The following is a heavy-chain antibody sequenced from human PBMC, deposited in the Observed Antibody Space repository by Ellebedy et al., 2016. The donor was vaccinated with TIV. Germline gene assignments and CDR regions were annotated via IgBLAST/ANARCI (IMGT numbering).Heavy chain of an antibody. CDR1: GGSISRSSYS. V-gene: IGHV4-39*02. J-gene: IGHJ6*02. CDR2: INRSGGT. D-gene: IGHD5-12*01. Sequence: PSETLSLTCTVSGGSISRSSYSWSWIRQPPGKGLEWIGEINRSGGTNYNPSLKSRVTVSIDTSKNHFSLNLSSVTAADTAVYFCARLRRGYDRGNYFAMDVWGQGTTVTVSS. CDR3: ARLRRGYDRGNYFAMDV.